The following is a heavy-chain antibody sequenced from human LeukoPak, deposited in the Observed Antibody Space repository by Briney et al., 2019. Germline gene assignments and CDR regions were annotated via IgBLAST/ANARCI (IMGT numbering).Heavy chain of an antibody. D-gene: IGHD3-10*01. CDR1: GFTFSSYG. V-gene: IGHV3-23*01. CDR2: ISGSGGST. CDR3: AKSGRARGVIILDYYYYMEV. Sequence: GGSLRLSCAASGFTFSSYGTSWVRQAPGKGLEWVSAISGSGGSTYYADSVKGRFTISRDNSKNTLYLQMDSLRAEDTAVYYCAKSGRARGVIILDYYYYMEVWGKGATVTISS. J-gene: IGHJ6*03.